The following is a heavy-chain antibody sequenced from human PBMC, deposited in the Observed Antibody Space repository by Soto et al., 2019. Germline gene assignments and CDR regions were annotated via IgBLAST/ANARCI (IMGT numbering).Heavy chain of an antibody. V-gene: IGHV3-23*01. CDR1: GFTFATYA. J-gene: IGHJ4*01. D-gene: IGHD1-1*01. CDR2: ISATGIST. CDR3: ARDKDTSSWTGFDF. Sequence: GGSLRLSCAASGFTFATYAMSWVRQAPGKGLEWVSAISATGISTHYADSVKGRVTISRDNSANTLSLEMSSLAAEDTAVYYCARDKDTSSWTGFDFWGHGTLVTVSS.